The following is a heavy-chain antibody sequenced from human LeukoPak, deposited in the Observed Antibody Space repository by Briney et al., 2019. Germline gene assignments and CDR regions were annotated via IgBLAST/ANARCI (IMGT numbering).Heavy chain of an antibody. V-gene: IGHV4-30-4*01. Sequence: SETLSLTCTVSGGSISSGDYYWSWIRQPPGKGLEWIGYIYYSGSTYYNPSLKSRVTISVDTSKNQFSLKLSSVTAADTAVYYRARGHSGGSCQVDYWGQGTLVTVSS. J-gene: IGHJ4*02. CDR1: GGSISSGDYY. D-gene: IGHD2-15*01. CDR3: ARGHSGGSCQVDY. CDR2: IYYSGST.